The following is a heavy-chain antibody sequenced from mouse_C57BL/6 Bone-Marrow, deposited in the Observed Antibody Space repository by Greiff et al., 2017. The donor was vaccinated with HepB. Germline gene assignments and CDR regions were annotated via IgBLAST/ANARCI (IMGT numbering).Heavy chain of an antibody. CDR1: GYTFTSYW. CDR3: ARIGVVTYYFDY. V-gene: IGHV1-69*01. J-gene: IGHJ2*01. Sequence: VQLQQPGAELVMPGASVKLSCKASGYTFTSYWMHWVKQSPGQGLEWIGEIYPSDSYTNYNQKFKGKSTLTVDKSPSTAYMQLSSLTSEDSAVYYGARIGVVTYYFDYWGQGTTLTVSS. D-gene: IGHD2-5*01. CDR2: IYPSDSYT.